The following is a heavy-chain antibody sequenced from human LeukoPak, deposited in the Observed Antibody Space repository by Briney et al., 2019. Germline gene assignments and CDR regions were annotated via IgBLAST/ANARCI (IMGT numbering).Heavy chain of an antibody. V-gene: IGHV4-34*01. Sequence: SETLSLTCAVYGGSFSGYYWSWIRRPPGKGLEWIGEINHSGSTNYNPSLKSRVTISVDTSKNQFSLKLSSATAADTAVYYCARGHRDYDILTGYYYNYWGQGTLVTVSS. D-gene: IGHD3-9*01. J-gene: IGHJ4*02. CDR1: GGSFSGYY. CDR3: ARGHRDYDILTGYYYNY. CDR2: INHSGST.